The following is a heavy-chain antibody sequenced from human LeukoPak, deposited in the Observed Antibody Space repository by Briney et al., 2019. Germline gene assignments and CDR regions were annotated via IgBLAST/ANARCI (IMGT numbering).Heavy chain of an antibody. CDR3: ARGRYYYDSSGYLKYFDY. Sequence: SETLSLTCAVYGGSFSGYYWSWIRQPPGKGLEWIGEINHSGSTNYNPSLKSRDTISVDTSKNQFSLKLSSVTAADTAVYYCARGRYYYDSSGYLKYFDYWGQGTLVTVSS. CDR1: GGSFSGYY. J-gene: IGHJ4*02. CDR2: INHSGST. D-gene: IGHD3-22*01. V-gene: IGHV4-34*01.